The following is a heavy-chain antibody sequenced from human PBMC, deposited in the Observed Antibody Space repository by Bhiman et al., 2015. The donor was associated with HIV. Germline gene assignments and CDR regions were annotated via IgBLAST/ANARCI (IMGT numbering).Heavy chain of an antibody. Sequence: QVQLVESGGGVVQPGRSLRLSCAASGFTFSSYALHWVRQSPGKGLEWVAVISHDGTNDYYADSVRGRFTISRDNSMNTFYLQMNGLTVDDTALYYCAADLGLRVTYDDGTSNLPPLGFDPSGQGTPVTVSS. D-gene: IGHD1-14*01. CDR1: GFTFSSYA. V-gene: IGHV3-30*14. CDR2: ISHDGTND. CDR3: AADLGLRVTYDDGTSNLPPLGFDP. J-gene: IGHJ5*02.